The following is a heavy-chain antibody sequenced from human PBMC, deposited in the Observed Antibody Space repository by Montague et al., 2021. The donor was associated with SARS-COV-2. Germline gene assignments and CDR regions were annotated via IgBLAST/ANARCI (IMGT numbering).Heavy chain of an antibody. CDR1: GFTFSSYW. J-gene: IGHJ6*02. CDR3: ARDYYDAHYGMDV. V-gene: IGHV3-74*01. D-gene: IGHD1-26*01. CDR2: INSDGSIT. Sequence: SLRLSCAASGFTFSSYWMHWVRQAPGKGLVWVSRINSDGSITKNXDSVKGRFTISRDNAKNTLYLQMNSLRAEGTAVYYCARDYYDAHYGMDVWGQGTTVTVSS.